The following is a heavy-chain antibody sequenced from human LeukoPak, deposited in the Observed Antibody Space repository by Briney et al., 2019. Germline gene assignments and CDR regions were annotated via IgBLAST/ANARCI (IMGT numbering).Heavy chain of an antibody. Sequence: SETLSLTCAVYGGSFSGYYWSWIRQPPGKGLEWIGEINHSGSTNYNPSLKSRVTISVDTSKNQFSLKLRSVTAADTAVYYCARGRGPFDPWGQGTLVTVSS. D-gene: IGHD1-26*01. CDR1: GGSFSGYY. CDR3: ARGRGPFDP. J-gene: IGHJ5*02. V-gene: IGHV4-34*01. CDR2: INHSGST.